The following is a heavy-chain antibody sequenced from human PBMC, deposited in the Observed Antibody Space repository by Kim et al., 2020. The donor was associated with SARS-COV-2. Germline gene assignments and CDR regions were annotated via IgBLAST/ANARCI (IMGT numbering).Heavy chain of an antibody. CDR1: GFTFSTSG. Sequence: GGSLRLSCAASGFTFSTSGMHWVRQAPGKGLEWVANIWYDGNNKYYGDSVKGRFTISRDNSKNTLYLQMNSLRAEDTALYYCARSILYCSGGICYDESFDYWGQRTPVTVSS. V-gene: IGHV3-33*01. CDR2: IWYDGNNK. D-gene: IGHD2-15*01. J-gene: IGHJ4*02. CDR3: ARSILYCSGGICYDESFDY.